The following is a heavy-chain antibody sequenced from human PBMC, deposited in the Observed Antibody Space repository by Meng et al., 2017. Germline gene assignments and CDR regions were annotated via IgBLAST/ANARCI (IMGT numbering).Heavy chain of an antibody. CDR1: GYTFTGYY. D-gene: IGHD3-10*01. Sequence: ASVKVSCKASGYTFTGYYMHWVRQAPGQGLEWMGWINPNSGGTNYAQKFQGRVTITADKSTSTAYMELSSLRSEDTAVYYCARAYGSGITMVRGPNYGMDVWGQGTTVTVSS. CDR2: INPNSGGT. V-gene: IGHV1-2*02. CDR3: ARAYGSGITMVRGPNYGMDV. J-gene: IGHJ6*02.